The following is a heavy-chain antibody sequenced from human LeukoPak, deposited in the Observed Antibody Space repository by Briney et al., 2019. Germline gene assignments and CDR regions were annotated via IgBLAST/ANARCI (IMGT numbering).Heavy chain of an antibody. J-gene: IGHJ4*02. CDR2: INPNSGGT. V-gene: IGHV1-2*02. CDR3: ARSFTMVRGANDY. CDR1: GYTFTGYY. Sequence: GASVKVSCKASGYTFTGYYMHWVRQAPGQGLEWMGWINPNSGGTNYAQKFQGRVTMTRDTSISTAYMELSRLRSDDTAVYYCARSFTMVRGANDYWGQGTLVTVSS. D-gene: IGHD3-10*01.